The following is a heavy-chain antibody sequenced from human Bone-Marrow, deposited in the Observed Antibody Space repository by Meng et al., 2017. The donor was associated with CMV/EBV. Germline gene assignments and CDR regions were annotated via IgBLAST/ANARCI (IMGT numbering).Heavy chain of an antibody. V-gene: IGHV3-48*03. CDR3: ARGGVTAAPPGYYGMDV. J-gene: IGHJ6*02. Sequence: GGSLRLSCAASGFTFSSYEMNWVRQAPGKGLEWVSYISSSGSTIYDADSVKGRFTISRDNSKNTLYLQMNSLRAEDTAVYYCARGGVTAAPPGYYGMDVWGQGTTVTVSS. CDR2: ISSSGSTI. D-gene: IGHD2-2*01. CDR1: GFTFSSYE.